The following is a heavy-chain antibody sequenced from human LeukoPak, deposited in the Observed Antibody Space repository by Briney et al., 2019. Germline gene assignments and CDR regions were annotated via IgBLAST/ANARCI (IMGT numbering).Heavy chain of an antibody. CDR3: ARVVYSYGDWFDP. CDR1: GYTFTGYY. Sequence: GASVKVSCKASGYTFTGYYMHWVRQAPGQGLEWMGRINPNSGGTNYAQKFRGRVTMTRDTSISTAYMELSRLRSDGTAVYYCARVVYSYGDWFDPWGQGTLVTVSS. V-gene: IGHV1-2*06. CDR2: INPNSGGT. D-gene: IGHD5-18*01. J-gene: IGHJ5*02.